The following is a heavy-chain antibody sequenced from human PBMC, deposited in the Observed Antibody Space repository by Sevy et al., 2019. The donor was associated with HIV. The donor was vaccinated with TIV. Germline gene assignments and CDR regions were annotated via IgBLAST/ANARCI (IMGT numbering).Heavy chain of an antibody. J-gene: IGHJ6*02. V-gene: IGHV3-30*18. D-gene: IGHD1-1*01. CDR2: ISYDGSNK. CDR1: GFTFSSYG. CDR3: AKEIWTYYYYNGMDV. Sequence: GGSLRLSCAASGFTFSSYGMHWVRQAPGKGLEWVAVISYDGSNKYYADSVKGRFTISRDNSKNTLYLQMNSLRAEDTAVYYCAKEIWTYYYYNGMDVWGQGTTVTVSS.